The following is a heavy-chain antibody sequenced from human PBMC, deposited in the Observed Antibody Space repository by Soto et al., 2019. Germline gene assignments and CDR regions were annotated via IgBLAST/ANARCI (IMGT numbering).Heavy chain of an antibody. Sequence: QVQLQQWGAGLLKPSETLSLTCAVYGGSFSGYYWSWIRQPPGKGLEWIGEINHSGSTNYNPSLKSRATISVDTSKNQFSLKLSSVTAADTAVYYCARDEGSSWYGGLRYYYYGMDVWGQGTTVTVSS. D-gene: IGHD6-13*01. V-gene: IGHV4-34*01. CDR2: INHSGST. CDR3: ARDEGSSWYGGLRYYYYGMDV. J-gene: IGHJ6*02. CDR1: GGSFSGYY.